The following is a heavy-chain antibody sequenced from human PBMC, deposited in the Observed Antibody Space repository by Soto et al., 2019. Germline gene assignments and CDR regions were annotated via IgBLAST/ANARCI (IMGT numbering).Heavy chain of an antibody. CDR1: GYTFTSYG. CDR2: ISAYNGNT. V-gene: IGHV1-18*01. J-gene: IGHJ4*02. CDR3: ARSEKIRKYCSGGSCHNDY. D-gene: IGHD2-15*01. Sequence: QVQLVQSGAEVKKPGASVKVSCKASGYTFTSYGISWVRQAPGQGLEWMGWISAYNGNTNYAQKLQGRVTMTTDTSTSKAYMELRSLRSDDTAVYYCARSEKIRKYCSGGSCHNDYWGQGTLVTVSS.